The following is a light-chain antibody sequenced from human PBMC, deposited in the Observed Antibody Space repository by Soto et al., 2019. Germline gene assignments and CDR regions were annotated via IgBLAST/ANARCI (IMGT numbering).Light chain of an antibody. Sequence: DIQMTQFPSTLSASIGDRVTITYRASQSISTWLAWYQQKAGKAPKLLIYTASSLETGVPSRFSGSGSGTEFTLTISSLQPDDFATYYCQHYNRYSPYTFGQGTRLEIK. CDR1: QSISTW. V-gene: IGKV1-5*03. J-gene: IGKJ2*01. CDR2: TAS. CDR3: QHYNRYSPYT.